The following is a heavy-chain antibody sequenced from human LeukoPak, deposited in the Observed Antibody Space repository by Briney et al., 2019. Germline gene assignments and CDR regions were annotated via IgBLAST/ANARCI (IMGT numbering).Heavy chain of an antibody. D-gene: IGHD4-17*01. CDR3: ASDGDYTDYFDY. J-gene: IGHJ4*02. CDR1: GFTFRNFW. CDR2: ISSSSSYI. Sequence: NPGGSLRLSCAASGFTFRNFWMNWVRQAPGKGLEWVSSISSSSSYIYYADSVKGRFTISRDNAKNSLYLQMNSLRAEDTAVYYCASDGDYTDYFDYWGQGTLVTVSS. V-gene: IGHV3-21*01.